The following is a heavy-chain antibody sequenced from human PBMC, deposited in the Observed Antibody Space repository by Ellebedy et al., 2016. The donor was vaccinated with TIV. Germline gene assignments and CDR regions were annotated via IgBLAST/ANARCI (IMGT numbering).Heavy chain of an antibody. CDR2: IWYDGSNK. CDR3: AKDKIRALRLGELSSSDY. CDR1: GFTSSSYG. Sequence: GGSLRLSXAASGFTSSSYGMPWVRQAPGKGLEWVAVIWYDGSNKYYADSVKGRFTISRDNSKNTLYLQMNSLRAEDTAVYYCAKDKIRALRLGELSSSDYWGQGTLVTVSS. D-gene: IGHD3-16*02. V-gene: IGHV3-33*06. J-gene: IGHJ4*02.